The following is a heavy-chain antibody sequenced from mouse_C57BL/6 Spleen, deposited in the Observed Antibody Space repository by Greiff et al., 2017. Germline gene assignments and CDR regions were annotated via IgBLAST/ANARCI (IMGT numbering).Heavy chain of an antibody. V-gene: IGHV1-82*01. CDR3: ARWDTTVVEGY. D-gene: IGHD1-1*01. CDR2: IYPGDGDT. J-gene: IGHJ2*01. CDR1: GYAFSSSW. Sequence: QVQLKESGPELVKPGASVKISCKASGYAFSSSWMNWVKQRPGKGLEWIGRIYPGDGDTNYNGKFKGKATLTADISSSTAYMQLSSLTSEDSAVYFCARWDTTVVEGYWGQGTTLTVSS.